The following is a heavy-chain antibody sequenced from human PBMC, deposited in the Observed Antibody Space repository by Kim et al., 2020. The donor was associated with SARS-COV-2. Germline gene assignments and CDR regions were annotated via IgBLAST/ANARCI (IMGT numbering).Heavy chain of an antibody. J-gene: IGHJ4*02. V-gene: IGHV4-39*01. CDR1: GGSISSSFNY. CDR2: VYHSGST. Sequence: SETLSLTCTVSGGSISSSFNYWGWIRQPPGKGREWIGSVYHSGSTYDSPSLKSRVTVSVDTSKNEFYLKVTSVTAADTAVYFCARLPHDSSGYVDSWGQGILVTVSS. D-gene: IGHD3-22*01. CDR3: ARLPHDSSGYVDS.